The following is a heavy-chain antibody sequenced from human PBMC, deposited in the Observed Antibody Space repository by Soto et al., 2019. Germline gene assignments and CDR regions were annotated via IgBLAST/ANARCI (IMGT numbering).Heavy chain of an antibody. CDR2: INAGNGNT. Sequence: ASVKVSCKASGYTFTSYAMHWVRQAPGQRLEWMGWINAGNGNTKYSQKFQGRVTITRDTSASTTYMELSSLRSEDTAVYYCARVEPSAATAGATGGDNWFDPWGQGTLVTVSS. V-gene: IGHV1-3*01. CDR3: ARVEPSAATAGATGGDNWFDP. D-gene: IGHD6-25*01. CDR1: GYTFTSYA. J-gene: IGHJ5*02.